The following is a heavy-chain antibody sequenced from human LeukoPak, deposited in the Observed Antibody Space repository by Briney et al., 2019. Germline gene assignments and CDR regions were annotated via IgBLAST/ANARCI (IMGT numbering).Heavy chain of an antibody. D-gene: IGHD2-21*02. CDR3: ARHPAYCGGDCYIDY. CDR2: IKQDGSEK. J-gene: IGHJ4*02. CDR1: GFTFSSNW. Sequence: GGSLRLSCAVSGFTFSSNWMSWVRQAPGKGLEWVANIKQDGSEKYYVDSMKGRFTISRDNAKNSLYLQMNSLRAEDTAIYYCARHPAYCGGDCYIDYWGQGTLVTVSS. V-gene: IGHV3-7*01.